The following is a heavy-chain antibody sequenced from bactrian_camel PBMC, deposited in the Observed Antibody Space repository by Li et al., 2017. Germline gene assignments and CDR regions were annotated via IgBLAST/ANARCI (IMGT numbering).Heavy chain of an antibody. CDR1: GFAFSGYY. CDR2: IYGHGSTT. Sequence: QVQLVESGGGLVEPGGSLRLSWAASGFAFSGYYMNWVRQAPGKGLEWVSSIYGHGSTTYYADSVKGRFTCSRDNAKNTVYLQMNSLKSEDTALYYCVTTAGGDPDSRRHQGTQVTVS. V-gene: IGHV3-2*01. D-gene: IGHD4*01. J-gene: IGHJ4*01.